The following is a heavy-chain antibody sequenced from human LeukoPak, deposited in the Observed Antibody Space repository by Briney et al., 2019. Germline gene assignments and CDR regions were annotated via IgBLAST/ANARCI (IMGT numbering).Heavy chain of an antibody. Sequence: SETLSLTCAVYGGSFSGYYWSWIRQPPGKGLEWIGEINHSGSTNYNPSLKSRVTISVDTSKNQFSLKLSSVTAADTAVYYCARDRYCSSTSCYGGWCDPWGQGTLVTVSS. J-gene: IGHJ5*02. CDR1: GGSFSGYY. CDR2: INHSGST. V-gene: IGHV4-34*01. D-gene: IGHD2-2*01. CDR3: ARDRYCSSTSCYGGWCDP.